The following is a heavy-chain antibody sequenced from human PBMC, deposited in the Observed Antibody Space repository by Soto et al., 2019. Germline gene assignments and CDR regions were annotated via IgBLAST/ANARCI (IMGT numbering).Heavy chain of an antibody. CDR3: ARAIDDYYFDY. CDR2: LYSTSST. Sequence: PXETLSLTCTVSGGSVTSYYWSWIRQPAGKGLEWIGHLYSTSSTNYNPSLKSRVTMSVDTSKNQFSLRVSSVTAADTAVYYCARAIDDYYFDYWGQGTLVTVSS. CDR1: GGSVTSYY. V-gene: IGHV4-4*07. D-gene: IGHD4-17*01. J-gene: IGHJ4*02.